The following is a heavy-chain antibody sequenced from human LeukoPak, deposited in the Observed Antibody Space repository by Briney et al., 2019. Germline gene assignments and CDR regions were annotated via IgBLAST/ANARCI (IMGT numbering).Heavy chain of an antibody. J-gene: IGHJ5*02. Sequence: SETLSLTCTVSGGSISSYYWSWIRQPPGKGLEWIGYINYSGSTNYNPSLKSRVTISPDTSKNQFSLKLSSVTAADTAVYYCARHETAYYLNAPFDPWGQGTLVTVSS. D-gene: IGHD3-9*01. V-gene: IGHV4-59*08. CDR3: ARHETAYYLNAPFDP. CDR2: INYSGST. CDR1: GGSISSYY.